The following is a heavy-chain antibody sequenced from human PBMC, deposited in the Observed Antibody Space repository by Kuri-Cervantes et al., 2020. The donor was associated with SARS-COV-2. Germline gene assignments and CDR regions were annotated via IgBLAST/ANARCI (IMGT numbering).Heavy chain of an antibody. CDR2: ISLNGGSQ. D-gene: IGHD2-21*02. CDR3: AKVHSGDDAYFDY. CDR1: GFASSNSA. V-gene: IGHV3-23*01. Sequence: GESLKISCAVSGFASSNSAMSWVRQAPGKGLEWVSSISLNGGSQYYADSVKGRFTISRDNSKNTLYLQMSNLRAEDTAVYSCAKVHSGDDAYFDYWGQGTLVTVSS. J-gene: IGHJ4*02.